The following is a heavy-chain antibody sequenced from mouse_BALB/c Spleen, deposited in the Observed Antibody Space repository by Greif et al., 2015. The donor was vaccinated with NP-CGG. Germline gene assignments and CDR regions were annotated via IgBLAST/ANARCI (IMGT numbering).Heavy chain of an antibody. D-gene: IGHD1-1*01. V-gene: IGHV1-80*01. CDR3: AREDYDTRYFDV. Sequence: QVQLQQSGAELVRPGSSVKISCKASGYAFSSYWMNWVKQRPGQGLEWIGQIYPGDGDTNYNGKFKGKATLTADKSSSTAYVQLSSLTSEDSAVYFCAREDYDTRYFDVWGAGTTVTVSS. CDR1: GYAFSSYW. CDR2: IYPGDGDT. J-gene: IGHJ1*01.